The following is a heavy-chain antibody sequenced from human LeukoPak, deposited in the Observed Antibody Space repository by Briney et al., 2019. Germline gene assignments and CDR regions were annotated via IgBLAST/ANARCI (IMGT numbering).Heavy chain of an antibody. CDR1: GFTFSSYS. J-gene: IGHJ3*02. V-gene: IGHV3-21*01. CDR3: ARDPAALDAFDI. D-gene: IGHD6-13*01. Sequence: GGSLRLSCAASGFTFSSYSMNWVRQAPGKGLEWVSSISSSSSYIYYADSVKGRFTTSRDNAKNSLYLQMNSLRAEDTAVYYCARDPAALDAFDIWGQGTMVTVSS. CDR2: ISSSSSYI.